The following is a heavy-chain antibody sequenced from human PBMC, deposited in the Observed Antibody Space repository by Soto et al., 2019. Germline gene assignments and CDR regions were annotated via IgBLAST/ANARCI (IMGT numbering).Heavy chain of an antibody. CDR2: FDPEDGET. V-gene: IGHV1-24*01. D-gene: IGHD6-13*01. J-gene: IGHJ6*02. Sequence: QVQLVQSGAEVKKPGASVKVSCKVSGYTLTELSMHWVRQAPGKGLEWMGGFDPEDGETIYAQKFQGRVTMTEDTSTDTDYMELGSLRSENTAVYYCATKGRWYVGYYYYGIDVWGQGTTVTVSS. CDR3: ATKGRWYVGYYYYGIDV. CDR1: GYTLTELS.